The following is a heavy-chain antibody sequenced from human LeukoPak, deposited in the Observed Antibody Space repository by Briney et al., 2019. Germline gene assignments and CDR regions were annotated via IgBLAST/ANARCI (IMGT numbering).Heavy chain of an antibody. CDR3: ARRSAAGEIDAFDI. V-gene: IGHV4-39*01. CDR1: GGSISSSSYY. J-gene: IGHJ3*02. D-gene: IGHD6-13*01. Sequence: SETLSLTCTVSGGSISSSSYYWGWIRQPPGKGLEWIGSIYYSGSTYYNPSLKNRVTISVDTSKNQFSLKLSSVTAADTAVYYCARRSAAGEIDAFDIWGQGTMVTVSS. CDR2: IYYSGST.